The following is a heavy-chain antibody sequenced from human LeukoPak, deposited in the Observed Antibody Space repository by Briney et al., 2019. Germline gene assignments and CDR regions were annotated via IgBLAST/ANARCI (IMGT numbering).Heavy chain of an antibody. V-gene: IGHV3-23*01. J-gene: IGHJ4*02. CDR2: ISGSGGST. D-gene: IGHD1-7*01. CDR1: GFTFSSYA. CDR3: AKLDWNFDYFDY. Sequence: GGSLRLSCAASGFTFSSYAMSWVRQAPGKGLEWVSAISGSGGSTYYADSVKGRFTISRDNSNNTLYLQMNSLSAEDTAVYYCAKLDWNFDYFDYWGQGTLVTVSS.